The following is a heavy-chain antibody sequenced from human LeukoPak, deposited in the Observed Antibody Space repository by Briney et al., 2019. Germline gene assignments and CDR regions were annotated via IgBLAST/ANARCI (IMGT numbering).Heavy chain of an antibody. CDR3: ARELEDSSGYFRDY. D-gene: IGHD3-22*01. Sequence: GGSLRLSCAASGFTFSSYSMNWVCQAPGKGLEWVSSISSSSYIYYADSVKGRFTISRDNAKNSLYLQMNSLRAEDTAVYYCARELEDSSGYFRDYWGQGTLVTVSS. J-gene: IGHJ4*02. CDR1: GFTFSSYS. CDR2: ISSSSYI. V-gene: IGHV3-21*01.